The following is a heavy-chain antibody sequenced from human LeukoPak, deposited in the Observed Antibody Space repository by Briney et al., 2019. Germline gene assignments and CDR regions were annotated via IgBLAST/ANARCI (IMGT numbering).Heavy chain of an antibody. CDR2: ISSSGSTI. CDR1: GFTFSDYY. V-gene: IGHV3-11*01. D-gene: IGHD6-13*01. Sequence: GGSLRLSCAASGFTFSDYYMSWIRQAPGKGLEWVSYISSSGSTIYYADSVKGRFTISRDNSKNTLYLQMNSLRAEDTAVYYCAKNYRDFANPLAAAGPWGQGTLVTVSS. CDR3: AKNYRDFANPLAAAGP. J-gene: IGHJ5*02.